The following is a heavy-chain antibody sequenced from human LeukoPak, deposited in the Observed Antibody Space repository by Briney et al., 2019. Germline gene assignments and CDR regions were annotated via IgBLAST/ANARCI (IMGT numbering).Heavy chain of an antibody. CDR3: GKHDSDYDGK. J-gene: IGHJ4*02. V-gene: IGHV3-30*02. CDR1: GFIFSIYG. Sequence: PGGSLRLSCATSGFIFSIYGMHWVRQAPGKGLEWVAFISSDETNKNYADSVKGRFTTSRDNSRNTLYLQMNSLRVEDTAVYYCGKHDSDYDGKWGQGSLVSVSS. CDR2: ISSDETNK. D-gene: IGHD5-12*01.